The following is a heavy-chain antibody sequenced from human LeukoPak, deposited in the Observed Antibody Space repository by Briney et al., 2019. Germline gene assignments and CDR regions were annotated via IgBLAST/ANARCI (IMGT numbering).Heavy chain of an antibody. D-gene: IGHD4-17*01. CDR3: APRAATVTIPY. CDR2: IWSVGGAE. Sequence: GGSLRLSCIASGFPFSSYGMHWVRQAPGKGLEWVAVIWSVGGAEYYADSVKGRFTISRDNSKNMLFLQMNSLRAEDTAVYYCAPRAATVTIPYWGQGTLVTVSS. J-gene: IGHJ4*02. CDR1: GFPFSSYG. V-gene: IGHV3-33*01.